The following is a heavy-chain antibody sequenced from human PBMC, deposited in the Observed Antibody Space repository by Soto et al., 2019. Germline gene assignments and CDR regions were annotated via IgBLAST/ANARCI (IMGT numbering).Heavy chain of an antibody. D-gene: IGHD2-21*02. CDR1: GFTFSSYG. Sequence: QVQLVESGGGVVQPGRSLRLSCAASGFTFSSYGMHWVRQAPGKGLEWVAVISYDGSNKYYADSVKGRFTISRDNSKNTRYLQMNSLRAEDTAVYYCAKDRGGYCGGDCPLDYWGQGTLVTVSS. CDR2: ISYDGSNK. CDR3: AKDRGGYCGGDCPLDY. J-gene: IGHJ4*02. V-gene: IGHV3-30*18.